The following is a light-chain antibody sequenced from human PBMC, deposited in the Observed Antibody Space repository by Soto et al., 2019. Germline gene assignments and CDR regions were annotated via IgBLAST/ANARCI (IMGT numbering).Light chain of an antibody. CDR2: GAS. V-gene: IGKV3-15*01. CDR3: QQYNNWPRT. J-gene: IGKJ1*01. CDR1: QSVKTN. Sequence: EIAMSHSPATLSVSPGDRATLSCRASQSVKTNLAWYQQKPGQAPRLLIYGASTRATGISARFSGSGSGTEFTLTISSLQSEDFAVYYCQQYNNWPRTFGQGSKVDI.